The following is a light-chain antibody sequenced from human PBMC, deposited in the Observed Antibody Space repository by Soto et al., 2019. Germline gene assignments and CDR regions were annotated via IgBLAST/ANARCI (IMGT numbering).Light chain of an antibody. Sequence: QSVLTQPPSASGTPGQRVTISCSGSSSNIGSNTVNWYQQLPRTAPKLLIYSNNKRPSGVPDRFSGSTSGTSASPAISGRQSEDEEDYYCAAWDDSLNAYVFGTGTKLTVL. J-gene: IGLJ1*01. CDR2: SNN. CDR1: SSNIGSNT. CDR3: AAWDDSLNAYV. V-gene: IGLV1-44*01.